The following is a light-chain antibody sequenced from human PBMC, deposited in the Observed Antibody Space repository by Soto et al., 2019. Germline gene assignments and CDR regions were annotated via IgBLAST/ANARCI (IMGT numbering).Light chain of an antibody. CDR1: QSVSSY. V-gene: IGKV3-11*01. CDR3: QQRSNWPRGT. Sequence: EIGLTQSPATLSLSPGERATLSCRASQSVSSYLAWYQQKPGQAPRLLIYDASNRATGIPARFSGSGSGTDFTLTISSLEPEDFAVYYCQQRSNWPRGTFGQGTKLEIK. J-gene: IGKJ2*01. CDR2: DAS.